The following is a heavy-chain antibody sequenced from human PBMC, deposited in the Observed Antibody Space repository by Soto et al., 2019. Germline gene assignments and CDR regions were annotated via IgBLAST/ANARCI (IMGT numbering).Heavy chain of an antibody. CDR2: ISAYNGNT. Sequence: ASVKVSCKASGYTFTSYGISWVRQAPGQGLEWMGWISAYNGNTNYAQKLQGRVTMTTDTSTSTAYMELRSLRSDDTAVYYCASSYYYDSSGSIDAFDIRGHGTMVTVSS. J-gene: IGHJ3*02. CDR1: GYTFTSYG. D-gene: IGHD3-22*01. V-gene: IGHV1-18*04. CDR3: ASSYYYDSSGSIDAFDI.